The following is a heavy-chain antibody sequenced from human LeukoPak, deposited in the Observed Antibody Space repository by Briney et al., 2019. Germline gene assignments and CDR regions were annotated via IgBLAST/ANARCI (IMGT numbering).Heavy chain of an antibody. J-gene: IGHJ3*02. CDR1: GFTFGSSA. D-gene: IGHD2-2*02. V-gene: IGHV3-64*04. Sequence: GGSLRLSCSASGFTFGSSAMHWVRQAPGKGLEYVSGITYNGGSTYYADSVKGRFTISRDNSKNTLYLQMSSLRAEDTAVYYCAKEETYNAFDIWGQGTMVTVSS. CDR2: ITYNGGST. CDR3: AKEETYNAFDI.